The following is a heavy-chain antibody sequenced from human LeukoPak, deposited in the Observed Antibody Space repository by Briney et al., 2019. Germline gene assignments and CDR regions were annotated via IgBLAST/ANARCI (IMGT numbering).Heavy chain of an antibody. D-gene: IGHD3-22*01. Sequence: ASVKVSCKASGYTFTGYYMHWVRRAPGQGLEWMGRINPNSGGTNYAQKFQGRVTMTRDTSISTAYMELSRLRSDDTAVYYCARVSSASGYYYHYWGQGTLVTVSS. V-gene: IGHV1-2*06. CDR1: GYTFTGYY. CDR2: INPNSGGT. J-gene: IGHJ4*02. CDR3: ARVSSASGYYYHY.